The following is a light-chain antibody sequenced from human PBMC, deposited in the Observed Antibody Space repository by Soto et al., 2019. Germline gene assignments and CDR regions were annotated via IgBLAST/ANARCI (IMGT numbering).Light chain of an antibody. CDR1: QSVRNN. CDR3: QQYNNWPLT. V-gene: IGKV3-15*01. J-gene: IGKJ4*01. Sequence: EIVMTQSPATLSVSPGERAKFSCRASQSVRNNLAWFQQKPGQAPRLLIYGAPTRATSIPARFSGSGSGTEFTLTISRLQSEDFAVYYCQQYNNWPLTFGGGSKVEIK. CDR2: GAP.